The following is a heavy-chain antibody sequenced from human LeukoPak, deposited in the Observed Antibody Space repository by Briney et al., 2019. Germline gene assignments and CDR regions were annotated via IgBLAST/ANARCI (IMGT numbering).Heavy chain of an antibody. CDR2: IYYSGST. V-gene: IGHV4-39*07. J-gene: IGHJ4*02. CDR1: GGSISSSSYY. D-gene: IGHD2-2*01. Sequence: SETLSLTCTVSGGSISSSSYYWGWIRQPPGKGLEWIASIYYSGSTYYNPSLKSRVTISLDTSKNQFSLKLSSVTAADTAVYYCARVIPAAMLDYWGQGTMVTVSS. CDR3: ARVIPAAMLDY.